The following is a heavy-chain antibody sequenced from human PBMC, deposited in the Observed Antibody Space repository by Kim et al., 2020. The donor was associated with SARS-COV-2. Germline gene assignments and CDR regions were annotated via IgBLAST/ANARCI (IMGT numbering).Heavy chain of an antibody. J-gene: IGHJ3*02. CDR1: GFTFGDYA. Sequence: GGSLRLSCTASGFTFGDYAMSWFRQAPGKGLEWVGFIRSKAYGGTTEYAASVKGRFTISRDDSKSIAYLQMNSLKTEDTAVYYCTRGDIVVVPAVPAGVEDAFDIWGQGTMVTVSS. CDR3: TRGDIVVVPAVPAGVEDAFDI. V-gene: IGHV3-49*03. D-gene: IGHD2-2*01. CDR2: IRSKAYGGTT.